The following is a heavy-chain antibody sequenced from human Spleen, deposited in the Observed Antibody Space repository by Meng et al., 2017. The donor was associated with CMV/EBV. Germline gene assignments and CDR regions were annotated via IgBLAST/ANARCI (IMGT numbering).Heavy chain of an antibody. J-gene: IGHJ6*02. CDR2: IYYSGGT. V-gene: IGHV4-61*01. CDR1: SSCSYY. Sequence: SSCSYYWTWIRQPPGKGLEWIGDIYYSGGTSYNPSLKSRVTISVDTSKNQFSLKLSSVTAADTAVYYCARDRGYSYDYSYYYGMDVWGQGTTVTVSS. CDR3: ARDRGYSYDYSYYYGMDV. D-gene: IGHD5-18*01.